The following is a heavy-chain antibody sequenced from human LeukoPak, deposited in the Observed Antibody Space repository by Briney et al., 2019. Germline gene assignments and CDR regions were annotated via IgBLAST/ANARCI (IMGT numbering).Heavy chain of an antibody. V-gene: IGHV3-23*01. CDR3: AKDIVGATMAY. CDR1: GFTFNYAW. D-gene: IGHD1-26*01. CDR2: ISGSGGST. J-gene: IGHJ4*02. Sequence: GGSLRLSCAASGFTFNYAWMSWVRQAPGKGLEWVSAISGSGGSTYYADSVKGRFTISRDNSKNTLYLQMNSLRAEDTAVYYCAKDIVGATMAYWGQGTLVTVSS.